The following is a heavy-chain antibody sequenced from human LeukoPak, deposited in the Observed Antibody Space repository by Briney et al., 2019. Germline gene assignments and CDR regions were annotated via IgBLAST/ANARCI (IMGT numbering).Heavy chain of an antibody. CDR1: GFTFSSSA. V-gene: IGHV3-23*01. CDR2: ISRSGDRT. D-gene: IGHD3-10*01. Sequence: GGSLRLSCAASGFTFSSSAMNWVRQAPGKGLEWVSTISRSGDRTYYADSVKGRFTISRDNSKNTLFLQMNSLRAEDTAVYYCAKGYYSSGSYGWFDYWGQGTLVTVSS. CDR3: AKGYYSSGSYGWFDY. J-gene: IGHJ4*02.